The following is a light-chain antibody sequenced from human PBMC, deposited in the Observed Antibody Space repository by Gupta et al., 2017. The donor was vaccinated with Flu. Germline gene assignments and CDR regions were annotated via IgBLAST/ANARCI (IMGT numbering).Light chain of an antibody. CDR2: GNS. V-gene: IGLV1-40*01. Sequence: QSVLTQPPSVSGAPGQRVTISCTGSSSNIGAGYDVHWYQQLPGTAPKLLIYGNSNRPSGVPDRFSGPKSGTSASLAITGLQAEEEADYYCQSYDSSLSGLFGGGTKLTVL. CDR1: SSNIGAGYD. CDR3: QSYDSSLSGL. J-gene: IGLJ2*01.